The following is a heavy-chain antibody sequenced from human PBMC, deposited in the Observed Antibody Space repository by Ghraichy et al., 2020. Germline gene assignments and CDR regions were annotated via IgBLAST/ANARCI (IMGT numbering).Heavy chain of an antibody. J-gene: IGHJ4*02. CDR3: VRSSYSNGDYFFNY. CDR2: INAGNGKT. D-gene: IGHD6-19*01. Sequence: ASVKVSCNASGYTFTGYAIHWVRQAPGQRLEWMGWINAGNGKTKYSQTFQGRLSISRDTSASTAYMDLSSLRSEDTATYYCVRSSYSNGDYFFNYWGQGTLVTVSS. V-gene: IGHV1-3*01. CDR1: GYTFTGYA.